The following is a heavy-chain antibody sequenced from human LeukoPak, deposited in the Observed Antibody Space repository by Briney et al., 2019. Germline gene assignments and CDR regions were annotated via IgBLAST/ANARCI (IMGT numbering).Heavy chain of an antibody. CDR2: IYYSGST. Sequence: SETLCLTCTVSGGSISSSSYYWGWIRQPPGKGLEWIGSIYYSGSTYYNPSLKSRVTISVDTSKNQFSLKLSSVTAADTAVYYCARTIAVAEFDYWGQGTLVIVSS. D-gene: IGHD6-19*01. V-gene: IGHV4-39*01. CDR3: ARTIAVAEFDY. CDR1: GGSISSSSYY. J-gene: IGHJ4*02.